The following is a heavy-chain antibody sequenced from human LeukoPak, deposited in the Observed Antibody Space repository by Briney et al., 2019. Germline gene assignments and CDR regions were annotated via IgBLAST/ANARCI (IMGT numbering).Heavy chain of an antibody. CDR1: GFTFSSYS. CDR2: ISSGSSYI. J-gene: IGHJ6*03. D-gene: IGHD3-3*01. CDR3: ARDRKPYYDFWSGSYRTNSFYYMDV. Sequence: GGSLRLSCAASGFTFSSYSLNWVRQAPGKGLEWVSSISSGSSYIYNADSVQGRFTISRDNAKNSLYLQMNSLRAEDTAVYYCARDRKPYYDFWSGSYRTNSFYYMDVWGKGATVTVSS. V-gene: IGHV3-21*01.